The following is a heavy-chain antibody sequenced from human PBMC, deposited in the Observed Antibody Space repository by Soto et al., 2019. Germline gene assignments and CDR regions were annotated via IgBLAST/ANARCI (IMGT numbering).Heavy chain of an antibody. Sequence: PGGSLRLSCAASGFTFSSYAMSWVRQAPGKGLEWVSAISGSGGSTYYADSVKGRFTISRDNSKNTLYLQMSSLRAEDTAVYYCAKWNYDFWSGSAPFDPWGQGTLVTV. CDR1: GFTFSSYA. CDR3: AKWNYDFWSGSAPFDP. D-gene: IGHD3-3*01. CDR2: ISGSGGST. J-gene: IGHJ5*02. V-gene: IGHV3-23*01.